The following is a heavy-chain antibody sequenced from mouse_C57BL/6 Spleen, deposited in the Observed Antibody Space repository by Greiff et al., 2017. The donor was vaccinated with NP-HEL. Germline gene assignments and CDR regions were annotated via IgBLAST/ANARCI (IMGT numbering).Heavy chain of an antibody. CDR2: IDPEDGET. CDR1: GFNIKDYY. D-gene: IGHD1-1*01. J-gene: IGHJ4*01. Sequence: EVQVVESGAELVKPGASVKLSCTASGFNIKDYYMHWVKQRTEQGLEWIGRIDPEDGETKYAPKFQGKATITADTSSNTAYLQLSSLTSEDTAVYYCASTYYYGSSYEAMDYWGQGTSVTVSS. V-gene: IGHV14-2*01. CDR3: ASTYYYGSSYEAMDY.